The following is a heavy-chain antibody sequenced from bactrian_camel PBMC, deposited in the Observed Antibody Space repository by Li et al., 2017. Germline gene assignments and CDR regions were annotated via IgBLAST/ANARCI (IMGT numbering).Heavy chain of an antibody. CDR3: AADWGLFFCRGGLRSADEYNY. D-gene: IGHD5*01. Sequence: HVQLVESGGGSVQSGGSLTLSCVGTKSTASADCMAWFRRPPGKEREGVAGIDSDGRTSYTDSVKGRFTISKDNAKNTLYLQMNSLKPDDTGMYYCAADWGLFFCRGGLRSADEYNYWGQGTQVTVS. CDR1: KSTASADC. J-gene: IGHJ4*01. CDR2: IDSDGRT. V-gene: IGHV3S53*01.